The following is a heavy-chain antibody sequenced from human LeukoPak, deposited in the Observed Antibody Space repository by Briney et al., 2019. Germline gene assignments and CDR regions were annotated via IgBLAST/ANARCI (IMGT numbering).Heavy chain of an antibody. D-gene: IGHD2-2*01. Sequence: GGSLRLSCAASGFTFSSYWMSWVRQAPGKGLEWVANIKQDGSEKYYVDSVKGRFTISRDNAKNSLYLHMNSLRAEDTAVYYCARDDCSSISCYHNWFDPWGQGTLVTVSS. CDR2: IKQDGSEK. V-gene: IGHV3-7*01. CDR1: GFTFSSYW. CDR3: ARDDCSSISCYHNWFDP. J-gene: IGHJ5*02.